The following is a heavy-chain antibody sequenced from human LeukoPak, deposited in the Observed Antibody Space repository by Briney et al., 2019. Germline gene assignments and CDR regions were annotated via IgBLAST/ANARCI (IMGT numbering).Heavy chain of an antibody. CDR3: AGLVGRYSSGLYYYYFDY. CDR1: GDSINSLDL. V-gene: IGHV4-4*02. CDR2: MYLSGTT. Sequence: PSGTRSLTCTVSGDSINSLDLWSWVRQPPGKGLEWIGEMYLSGTTHSNPSVKSRVTISIDKSKNQFFLNLSSVTAADTAVYYCAGLVGRYSSGLYYYYFDYWGQGTLVTVSS. D-gene: IGHD3-22*01. J-gene: IGHJ4*02.